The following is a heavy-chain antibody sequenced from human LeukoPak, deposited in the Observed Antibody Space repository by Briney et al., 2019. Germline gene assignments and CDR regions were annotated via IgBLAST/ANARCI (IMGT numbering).Heavy chain of an antibody. CDR2: ISGSGGSI. CDR1: GFTFSAYA. D-gene: IGHD3-9*01. V-gene: IGHV3-23*01. J-gene: IGHJ4*02. CDR3: AKLPYFAYFDY. Sequence: PGGSLRLSCEASGFTFSAYAMTWVRQAPGKGLEWVSAISGSGGSIYYADSVKGRFTISRDNSKNTLYLQMNSLRAEDTAVYHCAKLPYFAYFDYWGQGTLVSVSS.